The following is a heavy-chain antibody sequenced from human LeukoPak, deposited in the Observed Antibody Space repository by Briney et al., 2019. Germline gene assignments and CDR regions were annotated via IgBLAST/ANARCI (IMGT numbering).Heavy chain of an antibody. CDR1: GYTFTIYA. D-gene: IGHD3-22*01. CDR2: INTNTGNP. CDR3: AREPARGYYYDSSGDAFDI. V-gene: IGHV7-4-1*02. J-gene: IGHJ3*02. Sequence: ASVKVSCKASGYTFTIYAMNWVRQAPGQGLEWMGLINTNTGNPTYAQGFTGRFVFSLDTSVSTAYLQISSLKAEDTAVYYCAREPARGYYYDSSGDAFDIWGQGTMVTVSS.